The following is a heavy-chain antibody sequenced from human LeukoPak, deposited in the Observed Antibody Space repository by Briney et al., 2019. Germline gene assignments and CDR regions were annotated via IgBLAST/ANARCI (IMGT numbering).Heavy chain of an antibody. J-gene: IGHJ3*02. CDR3: ARHGYYYDSSGYDAFDI. V-gene: IGHV4-59*08. D-gene: IGHD3-22*01. Sequence: PSETLSLTCTVSGGSISSYYWSWIRQPPGKGLEWIGYIYYSGSTNYNPSLKSRVTISVDTSKNQFSLKLSSVTAADTAVYYCARHGYYYDSSGYDAFDIWGQGTMVTVSS. CDR1: GGSISSYY. CDR2: IYYSGST.